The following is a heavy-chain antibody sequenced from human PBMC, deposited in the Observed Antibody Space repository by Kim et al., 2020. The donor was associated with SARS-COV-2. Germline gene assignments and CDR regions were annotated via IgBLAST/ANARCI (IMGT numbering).Heavy chain of an antibody. V-gene: IGHV3-23*01. D-gene: IGHD3-3*01. Sequence: SVKGRFTISRDNSKNTLYLQMNSLRAEDTAVYYCAKVAIFGVVISGFFDYWGQGTLVTVSS. J-gene: IGHJ4*02. CDR3: AKVAIFGVVISGFFDY.